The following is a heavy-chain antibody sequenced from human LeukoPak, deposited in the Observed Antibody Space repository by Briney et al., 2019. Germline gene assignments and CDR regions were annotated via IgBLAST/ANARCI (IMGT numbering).Heavy chain of an antibody. CDR2: IIPIFGTA. CDR1: GGTFSSYA. Sequence: SVKVSCKASGGTFSSYAISWVRQAPGQGLEWMGGIIPIFGTANYAQKFQGRVTITADKSTSTAYMELSSLRSEDTAVYYCARAAYSGSSPIGGYWGQGTLVTVSS. J-gene: IGHJ4*02. CDR3: ARAAYSGSSPIGGY. V-gene: IGHV1-69*06. D-gene: IGHD1-26*01.